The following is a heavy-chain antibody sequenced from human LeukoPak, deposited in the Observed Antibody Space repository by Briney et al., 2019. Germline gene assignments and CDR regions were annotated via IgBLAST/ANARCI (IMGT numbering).Heavy chain of an antibody. CDR3: AKGAGAALKYYFDY. CDR2: ISSSGSTI. Sequence: GGSLRLSCAASGFTFSSYEMNWVRQAPGKGLEWVSYISSSGSTIYCADSVKGRFTISRDNAKNSLYLQMNSLRAEDMALYYCAKGAGAALKYYFDYWGQGTLVTVSS. J-gene: IGHJ4*02. D-gene: IGHD1-26*01. CDR1: GFTFSSYE. V-gene: IGHV3-48*03.